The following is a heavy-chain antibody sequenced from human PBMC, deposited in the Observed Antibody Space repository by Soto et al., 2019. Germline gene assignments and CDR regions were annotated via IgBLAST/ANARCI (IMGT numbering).Heavy chain of an antibody. CDR1: GGTFNNYG. D-gene: IGHD2-2*01. J-gene: IGHJ6*02. Sequence: QVQLVQSGAEVKKPGSSVKVSCKASGGTFNNYGVTWVRQAPGQGLEWIGGIIPIFGSAKYTEMLRGRITITADKSTSTAYMEMSSLKSDDTDVYYCAKEVVPGATGDGMDFWGQGTTVTVSS. V-gene: IGHV1-69*06. CDR3: AKEVVPGATGDGMDF. CDR2: IIPIFGSA.